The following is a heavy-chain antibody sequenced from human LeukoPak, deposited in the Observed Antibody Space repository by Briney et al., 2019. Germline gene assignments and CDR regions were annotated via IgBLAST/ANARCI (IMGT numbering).Heavy chain of an antibody. D-gene: IGHD6-6*01. J-gene: IGHJ4*02. CDR3: AIRPAKSYSSSPWGY. Sequence: PSETLSLTCAVYGGSFSGYYWSWIRQPPGKGLEWIGEINHSGSTNYNPSLKSRVTISVDTSKNQFSLKLSSVTAADTAVYYCAIRPAKSYSSSPWGYWGQGTLVTVSS. CDR2: INHSGST. V-gene: IGHV4-34*01. CDR1: GGSFSGYY.